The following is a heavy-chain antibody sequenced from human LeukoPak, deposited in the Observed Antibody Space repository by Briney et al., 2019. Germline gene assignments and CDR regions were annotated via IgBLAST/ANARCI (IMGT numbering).Heavy chain of an antibody. J-gene: IGHJ4*02. D-gene: IGHD3-3*01. CDR3: ARGLYDFWSGYPDY. Sequence: SETLSLTCAVSGGSISSSNWWSWVRQPPGKGLEWIGEIYHSGSTNYNPSLKSRVTISVDKSKNQFSLKLSSVTAADTAVYYCARGLYDFWSGYPDYWGQGTLVTVSS. CDR1: GGSISSSNW. CDR2: IYHSGST. V-gene: IGHV4-4*02.